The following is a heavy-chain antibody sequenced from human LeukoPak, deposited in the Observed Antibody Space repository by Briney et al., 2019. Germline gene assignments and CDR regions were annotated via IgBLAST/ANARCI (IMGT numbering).Heavy chain of an antibody. CDR2: IYYSGST. CDR1: DGTISSSSYY. Sequence: SETLSLTCTVSDGTISSSSYYWGWIRQPPGKGLEWIGNIYYSGSTYYNPSLKSRVTMSVDTSKNQFSLKLSSVTAADTAVYYCARGRQQNGGGGIWGQGTMVTVSS. CDR3: ARGRQQNGGGGI. J-gene: IGHJ3*01. D-gene: IGHD3-16*01. V-gene: IGHV4-39*01.